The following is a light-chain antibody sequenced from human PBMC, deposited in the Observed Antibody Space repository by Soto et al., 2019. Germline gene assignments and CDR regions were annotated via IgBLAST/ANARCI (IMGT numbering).Light chain of an antibody. CDR3: QKYESYSGT. Sequence: DIQMTQSPSTLSASVGERVTITCRASQSNNSWLAWYQQKPGKAPKLLIYKASSLESGVPSRFSGSGSGTELTLTISSLQPDDVATYYCQKYESYSGTFGQGTKMEIK. V-gene: IGKV1-5*03. J-gene: IGKJ1*01. CDR2: KAS. CDR1: QSNNSW.